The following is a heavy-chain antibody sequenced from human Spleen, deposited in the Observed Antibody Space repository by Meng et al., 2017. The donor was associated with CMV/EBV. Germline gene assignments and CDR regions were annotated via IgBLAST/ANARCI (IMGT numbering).Heavy chain of an antibody. Sequence: SGFIFSNAWMSWVRQVPGKGLQWVGRIKTKKDGGTADYVAPVEGRFSLSRDDSKNTLYLQMNGLKTEDTGLYYCTTGAYYDRYGDFWGQGTLVTVSS. J-gene: IGHJ4*02. D-gene: IGHD3-16*01. CDR1: GFIFSNAW. V-gene: IGHV3-15*01. CDR3: TTGAYYDRYGDF. CDR2: IKTKKDGGTA.